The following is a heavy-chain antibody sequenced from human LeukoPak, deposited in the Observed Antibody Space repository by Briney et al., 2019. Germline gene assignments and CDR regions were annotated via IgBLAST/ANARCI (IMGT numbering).Heavy chain of an antibody. CDR3: ALYGSGSYYNAYYYYYYMDV. V-gene: IGHV1-69*05. Sequence: GASVKVSCKASGGTFSSYAISWGRQAPGQGLEWMGGIIPIFGTANYAQKFQGRVTITTDESTSTAYMELSSLRSEDTAVYYCALYGSGSYYNAYYYYYYMDVWGKGTTVTVSS. CDR2: IIPIFGTA. D-gene: IGHD3-10*01. CDR1: GGTFSSYA. J-gene: IGHJ6*03.